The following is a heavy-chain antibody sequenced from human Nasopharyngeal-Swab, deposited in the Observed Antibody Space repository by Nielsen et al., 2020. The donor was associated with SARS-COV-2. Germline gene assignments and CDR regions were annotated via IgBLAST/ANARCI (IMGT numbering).Heavy chain of an antibody. V-gene: IGHV4-59*08. CDR3: ARLPNYDLDY. CDR1: GGAISSYY. D-gene: IGHD3-22*01. Sequence: SETLSLTCTVSGGAISSYYWSWIRQPPGKGLEWIGYIYYSGSTNYNPSLKSRVTISVDTSKNQFSLKLSSVTAADTAVYYCARLPNYDLDYWGQGTLFTVSS. CDR2: IYYSGST. J-gene: IGHJ4*02.